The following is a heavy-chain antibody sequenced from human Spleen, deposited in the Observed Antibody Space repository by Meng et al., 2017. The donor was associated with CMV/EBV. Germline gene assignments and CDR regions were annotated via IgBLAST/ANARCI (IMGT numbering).Heavy chain of an antibody. CDR1: GYTFTGYY. CDR3: ARADFVTIFGVVNHIYGMDV. D-gene: IGHD3-3*01. CDR2: ISAYNAKT. Sequence: ASVKVSCKASGYTFTGYYMHWVRQAPGQGLEWMGWISAYNAKTHYAQKFQGRVTMTTETSTSTAYMELGSLRSDDTAVYYCARADFVTIFGVVNHIYGMDVWGQGTTVTVSS. J-gene: IGHJ6*02. V-gene: IGHV1-18*04.